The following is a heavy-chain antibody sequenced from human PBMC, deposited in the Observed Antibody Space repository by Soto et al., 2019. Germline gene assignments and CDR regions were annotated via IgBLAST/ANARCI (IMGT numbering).Heavy chain of an antibody. CDR3: VTWNGFGDH. CDR2: FSGGGGGT. J-gene: IGHJ4*02. V-gene: IGHV3-23*01. D-gene: IGHD1-1*01. CDR1: GFTLSDYG. Sequence: EVQLLDSGVGLVQPGGSLRLSGAVSGFTLSDYGVTWVRQAPGKGLEWVSGFSGGGGGTFYADSVKGRFTISRDDSKNTAYLQMNGLGVEDTAVYYCVTWNGFGDHWGQGTLVTVSS.